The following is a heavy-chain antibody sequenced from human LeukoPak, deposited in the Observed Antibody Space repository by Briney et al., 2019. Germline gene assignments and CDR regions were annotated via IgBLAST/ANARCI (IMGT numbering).Heavy chain of an antibody. V-gene: IGHV4-30-4*08. Sequence: PSETLSPTCTVSGGSISSADYYWSWIRQPPGKGLEWIGYIYYSGSTYYNPSLKSRVTLSVDTSNNQFSLRLSSVTAADTAVYYCARARDTNPFDYWGQGTLVTVSS. CDR2: IYYSGST. CDR3: ARARDTNPFDY. J-gene: IGHJ4*02. CDR1: GGSISSADYY. D-gene: IGHD5-24*01.